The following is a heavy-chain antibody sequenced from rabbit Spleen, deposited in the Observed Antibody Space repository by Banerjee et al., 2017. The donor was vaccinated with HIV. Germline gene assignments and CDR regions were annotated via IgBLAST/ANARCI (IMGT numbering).Heavy chain of an antibody. CDR1: GIDFSGYYY. D-gene: IGHD6-1*01. CDR3: VRGDVGYGYLHKL. V-gene: IGHV1S43*01. J-gene: IGHJ4*01. CDR2: IDPIFGRT. Sequence: QSLEESGGDLVKPGASLTLTCTASGIDFSGYYYMSWVRQAPGKGLEWVGYIDPIFGRTYYASWVNGRFTISSHNAQNTLYLQLNSLTAADTATYFCVRGDVGYGYLHKLWGQGTLVTVS.